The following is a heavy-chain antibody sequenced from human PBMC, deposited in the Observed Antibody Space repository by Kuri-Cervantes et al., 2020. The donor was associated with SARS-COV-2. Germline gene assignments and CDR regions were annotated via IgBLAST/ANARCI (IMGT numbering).Heavy chain of an antibody. J-gene: IGHJ4*02. Sequence: SETLSLTCTVSGASMRSYYWSWIRQVPGKGLEFVAYIDYSGTSNYNPSLRSRVSISVDTSKNQFSLKLSSVTAADTAVYYCAGSVHSRDGNYWGQGTLVTVSS. CDR3: AGSVHSRDGNY. CDR1: GASMRSYY. CDR2: IDYSGTS. D-gene: IGHD5-24*01. V-gene: IGHV4-59*01.